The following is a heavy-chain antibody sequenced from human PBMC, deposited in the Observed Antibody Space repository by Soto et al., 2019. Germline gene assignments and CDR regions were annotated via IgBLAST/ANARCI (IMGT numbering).Heavy chain of an antibody. CDR2: ISSSSSYI. J-gene: IGHJ6*02. CDR3: ARDRPPTHYYGSVRSAYYYGMDV. Sequence: PGGSLRLSCAASGFTFSSYSMNWVRQAPGKGLEWVSSISSSSSYIYYADSVKGRFTISRDNAKNSLYLQMNSLRAEDTAVYYCARDRPPTHYYGSVRSAYYYGMDVWGQGNTVTVSS. CDR1: GFTFSSYS. D-gene: IGHD3-10*01. V-gene: IGHV3-21*01.